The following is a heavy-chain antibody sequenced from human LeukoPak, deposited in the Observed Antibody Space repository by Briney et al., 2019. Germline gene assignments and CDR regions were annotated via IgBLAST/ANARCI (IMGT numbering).Heavy chain of an antibody. V-gene: IGHV4-39*07. CDR2: IYHSGST. D-gene: IGHD5-12*01. J-gene: IGHJ4*02. Sequence: SETMSLTCTVSGGSVRSSLYYWVWIRQPPGKGLEWIGSIYHSGSTYYNPSLKSRVTISVDTSKNQFSLKLSSVTAADTAVYYCARDDGQVRGYSGYDSGAFDYWGQGTLVTVSS. CDR1: GGSVRSSLYY. CDR3: ARDDGQVRGYSGYDSGAFDY.